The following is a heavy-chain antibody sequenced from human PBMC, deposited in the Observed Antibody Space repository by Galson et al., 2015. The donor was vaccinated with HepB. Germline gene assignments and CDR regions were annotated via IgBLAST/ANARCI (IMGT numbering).Heavy chain of an antibody. D-gene: IGHD3-16*01. J-gene: IGHJ4*02. V-gene: IGHV3-30-3*01. CDR2: ISYDGSNK. CDR3: AREDGGYFDY. CDR1: GFTFSSYA. Sequence: SLRLSCAASGFTFSSYAMHWVRQAPGKGLEWVAVISYDGSNKYYADSVKGRFTISRDNSKNTLYLQMNSLRAEDTAVYYCAREDGGYFDYWGQGTLVTVSS.